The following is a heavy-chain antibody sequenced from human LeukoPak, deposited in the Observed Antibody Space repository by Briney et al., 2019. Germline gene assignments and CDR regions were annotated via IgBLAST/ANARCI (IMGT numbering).Heavy chain of an antibody. J-gene: IGHJ4*02. CDR3: ARHRYGDSALEY. CDR2: IYYTGST. Sequence: SETLPLTCTVSGGSISGYYWSWIRQSPGKGLEWIGYIYYTGSTNYSPSLKSRVTISVDTAKNQFSLKLTSVTAADTAVYYCARHRYGDSALEYWGQGALVTVSS. V-gene: IGHV4-59*08. D-gene: IGHD4-17*01. CDR1: GGSISGYY.